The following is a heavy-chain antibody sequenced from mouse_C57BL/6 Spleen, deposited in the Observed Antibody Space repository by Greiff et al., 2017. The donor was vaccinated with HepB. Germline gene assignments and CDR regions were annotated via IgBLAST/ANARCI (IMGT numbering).Heavy chain of an antibody. J-gene: IGHJ3*01. Sequence: EVQVVESGGGLVKPGGSLKLSCAASGFTFSDYGMHWVRQAPEKGLEWVAYISSGSSTIYYADTVTGRFTISRDNATNTLFMQMTSRRSEDTSMYYCARDTYDSNPPWFAYWGQGTLVTVSA. CDR2: ISSGSSTI. V-gene: IGHV5-17*01. D-gene: IGHD2-5*01. CDR3: ARDTYDSNPPWFAY. CDR1: GFTFSDYG.